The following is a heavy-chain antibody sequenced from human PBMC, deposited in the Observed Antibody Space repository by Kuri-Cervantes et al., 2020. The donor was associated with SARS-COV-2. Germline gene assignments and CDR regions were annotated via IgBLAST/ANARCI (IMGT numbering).Heavy chain of an antibody. CDR1: GFTFSTYA. CDR2: IRGSGGNT. CDR3: ASLCGGDCLSLFDY. V-gene: IGHV3-23*01. J-gene: IGHJ4*02. Sequence: GGSLRLSCAASGFTFSTYAMSWVRQALGKGLEWVSGIRGSGGNTHYADSVKGRFTISRDNSKNTLYLQMNSLRAEDTAVYYCASLCGGDCLSLFDYWGQGTLVTVSS. D-gene: IGHD2-21*02.